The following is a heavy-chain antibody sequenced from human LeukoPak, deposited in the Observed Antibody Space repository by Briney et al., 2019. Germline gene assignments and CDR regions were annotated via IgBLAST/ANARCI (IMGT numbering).Heavy chain of an antibody. J-gene: IGHJ4*02. Sequence: PGGSLRLSCAASGFTFISYAMSWVRQAPGKGLEWVSGISGSGGTTYFADSVKGRFTISRDNSKNMLYLQMNSLRAEDAAIYYCAKEGARQLTDDYWGQGTLVTVSS. D-gene: IGHD6-13*01. V-gene: IGHV3-23*01. CDR1: GFTFISYA. CDR3: AKEGARQLTDDY. CDR2: ISGSGGTT.